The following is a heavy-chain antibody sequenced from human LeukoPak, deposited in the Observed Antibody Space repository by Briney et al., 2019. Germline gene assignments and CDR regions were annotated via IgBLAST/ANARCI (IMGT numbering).Heavy chain of an antibody. J-gene: IGHJ4*02. Sequence: GGSLRLSCAASGFTFSSYSMNWVRQAPGKGLEWVSSINQDADSVRGRFTISRDNAKNSVYLQMDSLRAEDTAVYYCSRDPTQYLRYGYFDHWGQGALVTVSS. V-gene: IGHV3-21*01. CDR1: GFTFSSYS. CDR3: SRDPTQYLRYGYFDH. D-gene: IGHD5/OR15-5a*01. CDR2: IN.